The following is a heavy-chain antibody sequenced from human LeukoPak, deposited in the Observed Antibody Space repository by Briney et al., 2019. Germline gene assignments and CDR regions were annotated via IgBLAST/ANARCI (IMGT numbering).Heavy chain of an antibody. J-gene: IGHJ4*02. CDR3: ARTPAFSPSGSPANFDY. V-gene: IGHV3-30-3*01. CDR2: ISYDGSNK. D-gene: IGHD1-26*01. Sequence: PGGSLRLSCAASGFTFSSYWMSWVRQAPGKGLEWVAVISYDGSNKYYADSVKGRFTISRDNSKNTLYLQMNSLRAEDTAVYYCARTPAFSPSGSPANFDYWGQGTLVTVSS. CDR1: GFTFSSYW.